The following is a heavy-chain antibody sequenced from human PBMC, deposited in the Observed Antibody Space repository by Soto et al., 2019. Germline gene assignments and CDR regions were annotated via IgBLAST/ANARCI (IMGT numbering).Heavy chain of an antibody. J-gene: IGHJ4*02. CDR2: IDYAGTT. Sequence: IKSYYGSWILQPPGKGLEWIGYIDYAGTTTYYPSLKNRVTISLDTPKNQFSLKMDSVTAAGTAVYYCTRLGGYYQALASWGQGILVIVSS. V-gene: IGHV4-59*08. CDR1: IKSYY. CDR3: TRLGGYYQALAS. D-gene: IGHD3-22*01.